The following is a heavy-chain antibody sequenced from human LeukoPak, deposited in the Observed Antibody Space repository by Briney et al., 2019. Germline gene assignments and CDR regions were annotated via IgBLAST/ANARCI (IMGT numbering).Heavy chain of an antibody. CDR1: GFTFSNYW. V-gene: IGHV3-7*03. CDR2: IKQDGSEK. Sequence: GGSLRLSCAASGFTFSNYWMTWVRQAPGKGLEWVANIKQDGSEKYYVDSVKGRFTISRDNAKNSLYLQMNSLRAEDTAVYYCARDSGYDHLLVYWGQGTLVTVSS. D-gene: IGHD5-12*01. CDR3: ARDSGYDHLLVY. J-gene: IGHJ4*02.